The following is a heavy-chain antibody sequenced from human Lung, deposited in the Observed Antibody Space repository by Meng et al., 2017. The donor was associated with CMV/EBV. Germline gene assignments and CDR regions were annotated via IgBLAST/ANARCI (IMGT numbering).Heavy chain of an antibody. J-gene: IGHJ4*02. D-gene: IGHD3-16*01. CDR1: GFTVSSNY. V-gene: IGHV3-66*02. Sequence: GESLKISCAASGFTVSSNYRSWVRHAPGKGLEWVSVNYSGGSTYYADSVKGRFTISRDNSKNTLYLQMNSLRAEDTAVYYCAREMGLRYDYWGQGTLVTCSS. CDR3: AREMGLRYDY. CDR2: NYSGGST.